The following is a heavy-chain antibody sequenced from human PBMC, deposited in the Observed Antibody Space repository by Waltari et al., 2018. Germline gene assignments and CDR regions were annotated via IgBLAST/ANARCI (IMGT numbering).Heavy chain of an antibody. Sequence: QVQLEESGPGLVKPSETLALSCSVSGDSINRAYDWGWVRRPPGKGLEWIGCIHNSGTTHYSPSLRSRVSMSMDTSKNQFSLMLSSVTAADTAVYYCARTVTNGAVGRGLDYWGQGTQVTVSS. D-gene: IGHD3-16*01. CDR2: IHNSGTT. CDR1: GDSINRAYD. V-gene: IGHV4-38-2*01. CDR3: ARTVTNGAVGRGLDY. J-gene: IGHJ4*02.